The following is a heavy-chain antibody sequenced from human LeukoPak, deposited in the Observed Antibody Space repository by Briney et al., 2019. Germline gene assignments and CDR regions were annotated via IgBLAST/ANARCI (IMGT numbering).Heavy chain of an antibody. Sequence: GGSLRLSCAASGFTFSSYSMNGVRQAPGKGLEWVSSISSSSSYIYYADSVKGRFTISRDNAKISLYLQMNSLRAEDTAVYYCARDLSSNYYDSSGYCFDYWGQGTLVTVSS. V-gene: IGHV3-21*01. D-gene: IGHD3-22*01. CDR3: ARDLSSNYYDSSGYCFDY. CDR2: ISSSSSYI. CDR1: GFTFSSYS. J-gene: IGHJ4*02.